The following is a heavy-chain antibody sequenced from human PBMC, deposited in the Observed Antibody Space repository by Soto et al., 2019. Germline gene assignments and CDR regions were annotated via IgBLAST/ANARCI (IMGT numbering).Heavy chain of an antibody. CDR1: GGSISSYY. CDR2: IYYSGST. CDR3: ASSMGGYDWPFTYDY. J-gene: IGHJ4*02. Sequence: SETLSLTCTVSGGSISSYYWSWIRQPPGKGLEWIGYIYYSGSTNYNPSLKSRVTISVDTSKNQFSLKLSSVTAADTAVYYCASSMGGYDWPFTYDYWGPGTLVNVAS. D-gene: IGHD5-12*01. V-gene: IGHV4-59*01.